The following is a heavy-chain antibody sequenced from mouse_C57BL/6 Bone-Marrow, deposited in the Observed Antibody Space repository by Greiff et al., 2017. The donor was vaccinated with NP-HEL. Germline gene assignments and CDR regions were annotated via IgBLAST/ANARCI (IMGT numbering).Heavy chain of an antibody. D-gene: IGHD2-1*01. V-gene: IGHV5-9-1*02. CDR3: TRGIYYANSGFYFEV. CDR2: ISSGGDYI. CDR1: GFTFSSYA. J-gene: IGHJ1*03. Sequence: EVQLVESGEGLVKPGGSLKLSCAASGFTFSSYAMSWVRQTPEKRLEWVAYISSGGDYIYYADTVKGRFTISGDNARNTLYLQLSSLTSEDTAMYYDTRGIYYANSGFYFEVWGTGTTVTVAS.